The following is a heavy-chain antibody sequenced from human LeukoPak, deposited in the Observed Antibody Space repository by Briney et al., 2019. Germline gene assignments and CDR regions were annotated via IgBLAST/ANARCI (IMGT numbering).Heavy chain of an antibody. J-gene: IGHJ4*02. V-gene: IGHV3-7*01. CDR3: ARDKIEGPTKLDY. Sequence: GGSLRLSCAASGFTFCSYWMSWVRQAPGKGLEWVANIKQDESEKYYVDSLKGRLTISRDNAKNSLYLQMNGLRAEDTAVYYCARDKIEGPTKLDYWGQGILVTVSS. CDR2: IKQDESEK. CDR1: GFTFCSYW. D-gene: IGHD1-1*01.